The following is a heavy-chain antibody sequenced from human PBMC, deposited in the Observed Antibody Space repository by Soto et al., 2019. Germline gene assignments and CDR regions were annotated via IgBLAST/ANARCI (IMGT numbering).Heavy chain of an antibody. Sequence: QVQLQEPGPRLVSPSETLSLTCTVSGASVTSGDFYWSWIRQPPGKGLEWIGYVYYNESAYYNPSLKIRPSISVDTSKNHFTLELSSVTAADTAVYYCAALLAGGWGQGSLVTVSS. V-gene: IGHV4-30-4*01. CDR2: VYYNESA. CDR1: GASVTSGDFY. D-gene: IGHD3-10*01. CDR3: AALLAGG. J-gene: IGHJ4*02.